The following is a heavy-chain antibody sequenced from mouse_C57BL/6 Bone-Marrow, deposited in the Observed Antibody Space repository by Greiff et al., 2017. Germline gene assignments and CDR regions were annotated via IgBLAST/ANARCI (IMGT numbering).Heavy chain of an antibody. V-gene: IGHV1-53*01. J-gene: IGHJ4*01. D-gene: IGHD3-2*02. CDR2: INPSNGGT. CDR3: AYSSGPYYYAMDY. CDR1: GYTFTSYW. Sequence: QVQLQQPGTELVKPGASVKLSCKASGYTFTSYWMHWVKQRPGQGLEWIGNINPSNGGTNYNEKFKSKATLTVDKSSSTAYMQLISLTSEDSAVYYCAYSSGPYYYAMDYWGQGTSVTVSS.